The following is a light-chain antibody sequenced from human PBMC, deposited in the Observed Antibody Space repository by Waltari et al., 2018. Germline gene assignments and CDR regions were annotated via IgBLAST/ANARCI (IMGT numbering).Light chain of an antibody. V-gene: IGKV1-9*01. CDR1: QDISSY. J-gene: IGKJ5*01. CDR3: QQLNSYPIT. CDR2: AAS. Sequence: DRVPITGRASQDISSYLAWYQQKPGKAPKLLIYAASTLQSGVPSRFSGSGSGTDFTLTISSLQPEDFATYYCQQLNSYPITFGQGTRLEIK.